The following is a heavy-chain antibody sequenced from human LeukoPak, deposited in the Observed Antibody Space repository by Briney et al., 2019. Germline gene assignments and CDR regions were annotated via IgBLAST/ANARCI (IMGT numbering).Heavy chain of an antibody. V-gene: IGHV4-38-2*02. CDR3: ARVINCSGGSCYYYYMDV. Sequence: SETPSLTCTVSGGSISSYYWGWIRQPPGKGLEWIGNIYHSGSSYYNPSLKSRVTISVETSKNQFSLRLSSVTAADTAVYYCARVINCSGGSCYYYYMDVWGKGTTVTVSS. CDR1: GGSISSYY. D-gene: IGHD2-15*01. J-gene: IGHJ6*03. CDR2: IYHSGSS.